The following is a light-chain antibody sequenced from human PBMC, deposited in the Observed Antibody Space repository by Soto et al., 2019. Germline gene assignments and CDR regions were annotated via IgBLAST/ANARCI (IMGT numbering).Light chain of an antibody. CDR2: DAS. CDR1: RIFSSC. CDR3: QQYNSYSGVT. Sequence: DIQMTQFPSTWSESEGDRVTITGGPSRIFSSCWAWYQQKPGKAPKLLIYDASSLESGVPSRFSGSGSGTEFTLTISSLQPDDFATYYCQQYNSYSGVTFGPGTKVDIK. V-gene: IGKV1-5*01. J-gene: IGKJ3*01.